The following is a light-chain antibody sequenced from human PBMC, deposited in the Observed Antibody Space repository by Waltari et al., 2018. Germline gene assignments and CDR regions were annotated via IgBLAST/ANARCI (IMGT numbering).Light chain of an antibody. CDR2: AAS. CDR3: QQYNDWPPT. CDR1: QSISSY. J-gene: IGKJ4*01. V-gene: IGKV1-39*01. Sequence: DIQMTQSPSSLSASVGDRVTIPCRASQSISSYLNWYQQKPGKAPKLLIYAASSLQSGVPSRFSGSGSGTDFTLTISSLQSEDFAVYYCQQYNDWPPTFGGGTKVEIK.